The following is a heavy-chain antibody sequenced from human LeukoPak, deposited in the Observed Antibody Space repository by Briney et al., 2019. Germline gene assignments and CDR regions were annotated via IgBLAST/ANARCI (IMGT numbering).Heavy chain of an antibody. D-gene: IGHD2/OR15-2a*01. CDR3: ARDRSTKYSLDY. V-gene: IGHV3-30-3*01. J-gene: IGHJ4*02. CDR2: ISYDGSTI. Sequence: GGSLRLSRAASGFTFSSHAMHWVRQAPGKGLEWVTFISYDGSTIYYADSVKGRFTISRDNTKNTLYLQMSSLRPEDTAVYYCARDRSTKYSLDYWRQGTLVTVSS. CDR1: GFTFSSHA.